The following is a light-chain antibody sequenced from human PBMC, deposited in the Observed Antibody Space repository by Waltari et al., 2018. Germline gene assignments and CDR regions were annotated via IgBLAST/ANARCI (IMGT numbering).Light chain of an antibody. Sequence: QTVVTQDPSLSVSPGGTVTLTCALTSGSVSTTSYATWYQQTPGQPPRTLVYKGSSRSSGGPDRFSGSILVNKAALTITGAQTDDESNYYCSLYMGSGIWGFGGGTKLTVL. CDR1: SGSVSTTSY. V-gene: IGLV8-61*01. CDR2: KGS. J-gene: IGLJ3*02. CDR3: SLYMGSGIWG.